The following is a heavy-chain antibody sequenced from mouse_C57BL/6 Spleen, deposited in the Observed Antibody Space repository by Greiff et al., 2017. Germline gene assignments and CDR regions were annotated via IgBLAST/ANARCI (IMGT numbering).Heavy chain of an antibody. V-gene: IGHV1-80*01. CDR3: ARSSAYGSSPDAMDY. CDR2: IYPGDGDT. CDR1: GYAFSSYW. J-gene: IGHJ4*01. Sequence: QVQLKESGAELVKPGASVKISCKASGYAFSSYWMNWVKQRPGKGLEWIGQIYPGDGDTNYNGKFKGKATLTADKSSSTAYMQLSSLTSEDSAVYFCARSSAYGSSPDAMDYWGQGTSVTVSS. D-gene: IGHD1-1*01.